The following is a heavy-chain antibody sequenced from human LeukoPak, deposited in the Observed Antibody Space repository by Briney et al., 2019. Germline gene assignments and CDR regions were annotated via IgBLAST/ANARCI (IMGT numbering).Heavy chain of an antibody. Sequence: GRSLRLSCAASGFTFDDYAMHWVRQAPGKGLEWVSGISWNSGSIGYADSVKGRFTISRDNAKNSLYLQMNSLRAEDTALYYCAKDRYSSGWDYFDYWGQGTLVTVSS. V-gene: IGHV3-9*01. CDR2: ISWNSGSI. D-gene: IGHD6-19*01. CDR3: AKDRYSSGWDYFDY. J-gene: IGHJ4*02. CDR1: GFTFDDYA.